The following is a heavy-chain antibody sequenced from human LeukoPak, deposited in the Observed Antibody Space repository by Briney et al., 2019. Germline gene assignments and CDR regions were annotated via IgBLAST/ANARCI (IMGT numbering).Heavy chain of an antibody. CDR2: MNNSGRN. D-gene: IGHD5-12*01. Sequence: SETLSLTCAVYGGSFSGYYWRWIRQPRGKGGEWVGEMNNSGRNNYNPSLKRRVTISVDTSKNQFSLKLSSVTAADTAVYYCARRSGYSRYAAYYYYYYMDVWGKGTTVTVSS. V-gene: IGHV4-34*01. CDR3: ARRSGYSRYAAYYYYYYMDV. CDR1: GGSFSGYY. J-gene: IGHJ6*03.